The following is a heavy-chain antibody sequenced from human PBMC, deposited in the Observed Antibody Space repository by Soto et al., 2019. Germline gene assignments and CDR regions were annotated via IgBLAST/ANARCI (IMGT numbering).Heavy chain of an antibody. Sequence: HVHLVQSGAEVKKPGSSVKVSFKAYGGTFSIYTISWVRQAPGQGLAWMGRIIPILGLANYAQEFQGRVTITADKCTSTAYMELRSLRSEDTAVYSCEWGGYSYGYFDYCGQGTLVTVSS. D-gene: IGHD5-18*01. CDR1: GGTFSIYT. J-gene: IGHJ4*02. V-gene: IGHV1-69*02. CDR3: EWGGYSYGYFDY. CDR2: IIPILGLA.